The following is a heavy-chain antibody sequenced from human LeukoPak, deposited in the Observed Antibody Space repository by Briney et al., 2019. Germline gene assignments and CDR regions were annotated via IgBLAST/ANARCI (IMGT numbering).Heavy chain of an antibody. CDR1: GFTFSSYS. CDR2: ISSSSSYI. CDR3: AKEYPVAAIDVFDI. J-gene: IGHJ3*02. V-gene: IGHV3-21*01. Sequence: GGSLRLSCAASGFTFSSYSMNWVRQAPGKGLEWVSSISSSSSYIYYADSVKGRFTISRDNAKNTLYLQMNSLRAEDTAVYYCAKEYPVAAIDVFDIWGQGTMVTVSS. D-gene: IGHD6-19*01.